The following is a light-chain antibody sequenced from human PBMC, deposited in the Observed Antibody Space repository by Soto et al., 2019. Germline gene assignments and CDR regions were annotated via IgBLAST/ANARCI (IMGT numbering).Light chain of an antibody. CDR1: HSLVYSDGITY. J-gene: IGKJ1*01. CDR2: KVS. CDR3: MQCTHWPRT. V-gene: IGKV2-30*01. Sequence: DVVMTQSPLSLPVTLGQPASISCRSSHSLVYSDGITYLIWFHQRPGQSPRRLIYKVSNRDSGVPDRFSGSGSGTDFTLKISRVEAEDVGVYYCMQCTHWPRTFGQGTKVEIK.